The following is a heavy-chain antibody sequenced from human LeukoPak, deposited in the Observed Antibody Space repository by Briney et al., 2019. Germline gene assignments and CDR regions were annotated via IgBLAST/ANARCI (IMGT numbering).Heavy chain of an antibody. J-gene: IGHJ4*02. CDR3: AKDSRRWLVLDYFDY. V-gene: IGHV3-30*18. CDR2: ISYDGSNK. Sequence: GRSLRLSCAASGFTFSSYGMHWVRQAPGKGLEWVAVISYDGSNKYYADSVKGRFTISRDNSKNTLYLQMNSLRAEDTAVYYCAKDSRRWLVLDYFDYWGQGTLVTVSS. CDR1: GFTFSSYG. D-gene: IGHD6-19*01.